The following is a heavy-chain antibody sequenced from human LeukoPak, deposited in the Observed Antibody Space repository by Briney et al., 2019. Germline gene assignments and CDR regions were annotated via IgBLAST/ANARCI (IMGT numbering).Heavy chain of an antibody. CDR3: AKDREGARVFDY. V-gene: IGHV3-23*01. J-gene: IGHJ4*02. CDR1: GFTYSTYS. Sequence: GGSLRLSCAASGFTYSTYSMTWVRQAPGKGLEWVSAISGSGGSTYYADSVKGRFTISRDNSKNTLYLQMNSLRAEDTAVYYCAKDREGARVFDYWGQGTLVTVSS. CDR2: ISGSGGST. D-gene: IGHD5-24*01.